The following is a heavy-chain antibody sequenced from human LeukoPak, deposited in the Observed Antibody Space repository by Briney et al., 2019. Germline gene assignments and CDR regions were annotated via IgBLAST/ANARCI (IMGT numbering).Heavy chain of an antibody. CDR2: IKSKTDGGTT. J-gene: IGHJ3*02. CDR3: TTDSGSYAPDAFDI. Sequence: GGSLRLSCAASGFTFSNARMSWVRQAPGKGLEWVGRIKSKTDGGTTDYAAPVKGRFTISRDDSKNTLYLQMNSLKTEDTAVYYCTTDSGSYAPDAFDIWGQGTMVTVSS. CDR1: GFTFSNAR. D-gene: IGHD1-26*01. V-gene: IGHV3-15*01.